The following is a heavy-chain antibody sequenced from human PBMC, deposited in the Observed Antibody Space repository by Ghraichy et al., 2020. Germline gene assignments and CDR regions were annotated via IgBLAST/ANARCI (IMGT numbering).Heavy chain of an antibody. Sequence: GGSPRLSCAASGFTFSSYSMNWVRQAPGKGLEWVSSISSSSSYIYYADSVKGRFTISRDNAKNSLYLQMNSLRAEDTAVYYCARDREMATIYFDYWGQGTLVTVSS. CDR2: ISSSSSYI. CDR3: ARDREMATIYFDY. V-gene: IGHV3-21*01. J-gene: IGHJ4*02. D-gene: IGHD5-24*01. CDR1: GFTFSSYS.